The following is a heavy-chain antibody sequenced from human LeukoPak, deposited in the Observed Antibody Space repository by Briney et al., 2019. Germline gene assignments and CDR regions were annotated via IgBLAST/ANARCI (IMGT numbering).Heavy chain of an antibody. V-gene: IGHV3-30*02. CDR3: AKAPDFWSGFDY. J-gene: IGHJ4*02. Sequence: GGSLRLSCAVSGFTFSSYWMNWVRQAPGKGLEWVAFIRYDGSNKYYADSVKGRFTISRDNSKNTLYLQMNSLRAEDTAVYYCAKAPDFWSGFDYWGQGTLVTVSS. CDR1: GFTFSSYW. D-gene: IGHD3-3*01. CDR2: IRYDGSNK.